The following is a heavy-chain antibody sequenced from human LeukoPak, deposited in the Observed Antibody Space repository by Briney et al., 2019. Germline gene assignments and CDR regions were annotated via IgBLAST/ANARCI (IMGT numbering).Heavy chain of an antibody. CDR2: ISYDGSNK. V-gene: IGHV3-30*18. D-gene: IGHD2-2*01. Sequence: GGSLRLSCAASGFTFSSYGMHWVRQAPGKGLEWVAVISYDGSNKYYADSVKGRFTISRDNSKNTLYLQMNSLRAEDTAVYYCAKDEIVVVPAAPIDYWGQGTLVTVSS. J-gene: IGHJ4*02. CDR1: GFTFSSYG. CDR3: AKDEIVVVPAAPIDY.